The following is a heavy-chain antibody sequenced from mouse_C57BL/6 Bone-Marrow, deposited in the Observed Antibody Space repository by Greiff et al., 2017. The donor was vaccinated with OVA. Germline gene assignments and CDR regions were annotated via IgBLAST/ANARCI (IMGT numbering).Heavy chain of an antibody. Sequence: VQLQQPGAELVKPGASVKLSCKASGYTFTSYWMHWVKQRPGQGLEWIGMIHPNSGSTNYNETLKSKATLTVDKSSSTAYMQLSSLTSEDSAVYYCARGDFYYYGSGAYWGQGTLVTVSA. D-gene: IGHD1-1*01. CDR3: ARGDFYYYGSGAY. J-gene: IGHJ3*01. CDR2: IHPNSGST. CDR1: GYTFTSYW. V-gene: IGHV1-64*01.